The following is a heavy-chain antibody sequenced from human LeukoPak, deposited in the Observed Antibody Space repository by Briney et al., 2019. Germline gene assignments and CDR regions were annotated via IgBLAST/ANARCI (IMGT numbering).Heavy chain of an antibody. CDR1: GGSISGYY. CDR3: ARHFMGYGGFDC. V-gene: IGHV4-59*08. CDR2: IYHSGST. J-gene: IGHJ4*02. Sequence: SETLSLTCTVSGGSISGYYWSWIRQPPGKGLEWIGYIYHSGSTNYNPSLKSRVTISVDTSKNQFSLKLSSVTAADTAVYYCARHFMGYGGFDCWGQGTLVTVSS. D-gene: IGHD4-23*01.